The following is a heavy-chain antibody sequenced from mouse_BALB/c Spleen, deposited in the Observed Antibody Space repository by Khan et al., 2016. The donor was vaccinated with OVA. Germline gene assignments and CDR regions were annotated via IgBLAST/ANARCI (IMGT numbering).Heavy chain of an antibody. D-gene: IGHD2-10*01. CDR2: MWNDGST. V-gene: IGHV2-6-1*01. J-gene: IGHJ4*01. Sequence: VQLKGSGPGLVAPSQSLSITCTISGFSLTNYGVHWVRQPPGKGLEWLVLMWNDGSTTYNSALKSRLTISKDNSKSQVFLKMNSLQTDDTAMYFCARQPYYHYNIMDYWGQGTSVTVSS. CDR3: ARQPYYHYNIMDY. CDR1: GFSLTNYG.